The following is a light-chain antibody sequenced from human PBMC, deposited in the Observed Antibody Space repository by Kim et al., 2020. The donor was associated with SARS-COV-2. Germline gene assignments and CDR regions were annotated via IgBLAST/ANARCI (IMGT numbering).Light chain of an antibody. CDR3: QQRSNWPLT. V-gene: IGKV3-11*01. J-gene: IGKJ4*01. CDR2: EVS. CDR1: QSINNF. Sequence: EIVLTQSPATLSLSPGERATLSCRTSQSINNFLAWYQQKPGQAPRLLIYEVSSRATGIPARFSGSGSGTDFTLTISSLEPEDFAVYYCQQRSNWPLTFGGGSKVEI.